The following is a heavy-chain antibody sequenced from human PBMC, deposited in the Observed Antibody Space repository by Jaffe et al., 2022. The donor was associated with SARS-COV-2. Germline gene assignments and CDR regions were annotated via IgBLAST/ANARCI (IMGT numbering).Heavy chain of an antibody. D-gene: IGHD3-3*01. CDR2: ISAYNGNT. J-gene: IGHJ6*02. V-gene: IGHV1-18*01. CDR3: ARDQLPVRFLEWLNYYGMDV. Sequence: QVQLVQSGAEVKKPGASVKVSCKASGYTFTSYGISWVRQAPGQGLEWMGWISAYNGNTNYAQKLQGRVTMTTDTSTSTAYMELRSLRSDDTAVYYCARDQLPVRFLEWLNYYGMDVWGQGTTVTVSS. CDR1: GYTFTSYG.